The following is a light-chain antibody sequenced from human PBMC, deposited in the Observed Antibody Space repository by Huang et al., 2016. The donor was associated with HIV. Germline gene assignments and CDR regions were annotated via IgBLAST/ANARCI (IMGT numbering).Light chain of an antibody. CDR2: GAS. V-gene: IGKV3-20*01. CDR3: QQYLSSPLT. J-gene: IGKJ4*01. CDR1: QNITNNF. Sequence: DIVLTQSPGTLSLSPRERAALSCRAIQNITNNFLAWYQQRSGQNTRLLIYGASNRAMGIPDRFSGSGSGTDFTLIISRLEPQDSAVYYCQQYLSSPLTFGGGTNVEIK.